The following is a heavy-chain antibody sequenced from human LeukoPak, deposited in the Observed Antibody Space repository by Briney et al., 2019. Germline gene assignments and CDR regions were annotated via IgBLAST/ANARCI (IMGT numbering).Heavy chain of an antibody. J-gene: IGHJ4*02. Sequence: ASVKVSCKASGYTFTGYYMHWVRQAPGQGLEWMGWINPNSGGTNYAQKFQGRVTMTRDTSISTAYMELSRLRSDDTAVYYCARVTYYYDSSGYYYGFIPFDYWGQGTLVTVSS. D-gene: IGHD3-22*01. CDR1: GYTFTGYY. CDR3: ARVTYYYDSSGYYYGFIPFDY. V-gene: IGHV1-2*02. CDR2: INPNSGGT.